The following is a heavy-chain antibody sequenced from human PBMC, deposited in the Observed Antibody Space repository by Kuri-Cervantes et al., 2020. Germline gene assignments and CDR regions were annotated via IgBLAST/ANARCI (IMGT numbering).Heavy chain of an antibody. CDR1: GFTFDDYA. CDR3: ARGGHSGRFDP. CDR2: ISWNSGSI. V-gene: IGHV3-9*01. D-gene: IGHD6-19*01. J-gene: IGHJ5*02. Sequence: SLKISCAASGFTFDDYAMHWVRQAPGKGLEWVSGISWNSGSIVYADSVKGRFTISRDNAKNSLFLQMNSLRAEDTAVYYCARGGHSGRFDPWGQGTLVTVSS.